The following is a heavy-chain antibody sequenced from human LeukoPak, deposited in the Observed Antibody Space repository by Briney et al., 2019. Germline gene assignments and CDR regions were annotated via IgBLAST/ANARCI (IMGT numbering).Heavy chain of an antibody. CDR2: ISGTGGST. Sequence: GGSLRLSCAASGFTVSSNYMSWVRQAPGKGLEWVSGISGTGGSTYYADSVKGRFTISRDNSRNTLYLQMNSLRAEDTAVYYCAKPPGYCSSTSCPWDYWGQGTLVTVSS. CDR1: GFTVSSNY. J-gene: IGHJ4*02. V-gene: IGHV3-23*01. D-gene: IGHD2-2*01. CDR3: AKPPGYCSSTSCPWDY.